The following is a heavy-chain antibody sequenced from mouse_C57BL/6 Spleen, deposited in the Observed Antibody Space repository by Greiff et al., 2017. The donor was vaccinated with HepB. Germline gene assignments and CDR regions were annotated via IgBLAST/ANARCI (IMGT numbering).Heavy chain of an antibody. Sequence: EVQLQQSGAELVRPGASVKLSCTASGFNIKDDYMHWVKQRPEQGLEWIGWIDPENGDTEYASKFQGKATITADTSSNTAYLQLSSLTSEDTAVYYCTTSTTVVYWYFDVWGTWTTVTVSS. J-gene: IGHJ1*03. CDR2: IDPENGDT. V-gene: IGHV14-4*01. CDR1: GFNIKDDY. D-gene: IGHD1-1*01. CDR3: TTSTTVVYWYFDV.